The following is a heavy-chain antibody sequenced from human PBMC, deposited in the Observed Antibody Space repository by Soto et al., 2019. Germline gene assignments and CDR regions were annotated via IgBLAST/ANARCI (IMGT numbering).Heavy chain of an antibody. V-gene: IGHV4-59*01. CDR1: GGSISSYY. J-gene: IGHJ5*02. CDR3: ARDVYSSGWYDWFDL. Sequence: SETLSLTCTVSGGSISSYYWSWIRQPPGKGLEWIGYIYYSGSTNYNPSLKSRVTISVDSSKNQFSLKLSSVTAADTAIYYCARDVYSSGWYDWFDLWGQGTLVTVSS. D-gene: IGHD6-19*01. CDR2: IYYSGST.